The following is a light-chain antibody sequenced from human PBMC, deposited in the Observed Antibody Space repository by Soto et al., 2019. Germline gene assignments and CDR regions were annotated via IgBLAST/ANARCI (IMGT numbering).Light chain of an antibody. CDR1: ERLSSVY. Sequence: VLTQSPGTLSLSPGERATLSCRASERLSSVYLAWYQQRPGQPPRLLIYGASNRATGIPDRFSGSGSGTDFTLIINRLETEDVAIYYCQQYGGSPRITFGQGTRLEIK. J-gene: IGKJ5*01. CDR3: QQYGGSPRIT. V-gene: IGKV3-20*01. CDR2: GAS.